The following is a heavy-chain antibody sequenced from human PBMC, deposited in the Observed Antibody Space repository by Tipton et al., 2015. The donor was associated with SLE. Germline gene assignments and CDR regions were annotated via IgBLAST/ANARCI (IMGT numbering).Heavy chain of an antibody. Sequence: GSLRLSCAAYGFTFSGYAMTWVRQAPGKGLEWVSSVSGSADRTSYADSVEGRFTLSRDNSKNTMYLQINSLRAEDTAVYYCARHPADSDWYFDLWGRGTLVTVSS. V-gene: IGHV3-23*01. CDR1: GFTFSGYA. D-gene: IGHD2-21*01. J-gene: IGHJ2*01. CDR3: ARHPADSDWYFDL. CDR2: VSGSADRT.